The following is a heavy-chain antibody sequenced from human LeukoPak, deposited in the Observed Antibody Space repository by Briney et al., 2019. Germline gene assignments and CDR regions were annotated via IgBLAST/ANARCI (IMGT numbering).Heavy chain of an antibody. J-gene: IGHJ4*02. D-gene: IGHD5-24*01. V-gene: IGHV4-59*08. CDR2: IHYTGST. Sequence: SETLSLTCSVSGGSISSFYWSWIRQPPGEGLEWIGYIHYTGSTNYNPSLKSRATISVDTSKNQFSLKLSSVTAADTAVYYCARGDGYNLVYWGQGTLVSVSS. CDR3: ARGDGYNLVY. CDR1: GGSISSFY.